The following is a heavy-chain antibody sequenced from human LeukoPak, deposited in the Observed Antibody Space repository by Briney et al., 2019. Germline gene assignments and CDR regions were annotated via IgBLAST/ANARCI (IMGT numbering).Heavy chain of an antibody. Sequence: GGSLRLSCAASGFTFSSYGMHWVRQAPGKGLEWVAVIWYDGSNKYYADSVKGRFTISRDNSKNTLYLQMNSLRAEDTAVYYCARQPGQTTRVYSSGWYAIDYWGQGTLVTVSS. J-gene: IGHJ4*02. CDR3: ARQPGQTTRVYSSGWYAIDY. CDR1: GFTFSSYG. CDR2: IWYDGSNK. D-gene: IGHD6-19*01. V-gene: IGHV3-30*19.